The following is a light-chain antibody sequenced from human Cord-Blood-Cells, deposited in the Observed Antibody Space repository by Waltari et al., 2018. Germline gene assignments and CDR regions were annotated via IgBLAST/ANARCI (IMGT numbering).Light chain of an antibody. CDR2: AAS. J-gene: IGKJ1*01. CDR3: QQSYSTPPWT. Sequence: DIQMTQSPSSLSASVGDRVTITCRASQSISSYLNWYQHKQGKAPKLLIYAASSLQSGVPSRVSGSGSGTDFTLTISSLQPEDFATYYCQQSYSTPPWTFGQGTKVEIK. CDR1: QSISSY. V-gene: IGKV1-39*01.